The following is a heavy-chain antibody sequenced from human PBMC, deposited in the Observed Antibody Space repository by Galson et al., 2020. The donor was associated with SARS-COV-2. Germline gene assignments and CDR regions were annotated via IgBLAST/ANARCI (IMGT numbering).Heavy chain of an antibody. D-gene: IGHD2-21*02. CDR3: ARQGVNMIVLVTVPGWFFDL. Sequence: SETLSLTCAVSGYSVSTTNYWGWVRLSPGKGLELFGSIYPNGSTYYNPSPYSRVPISVDTSRNQFSLTLASVTAADTAFYYCARQGVNMIVLVTVPGWFFDLWGRGTLVTVSS. V-gene: IGHV4-38-2*01. CDR1: GYSVSTTNY. J-gene: IGHJ2*01. CDR2: IYPNGST.